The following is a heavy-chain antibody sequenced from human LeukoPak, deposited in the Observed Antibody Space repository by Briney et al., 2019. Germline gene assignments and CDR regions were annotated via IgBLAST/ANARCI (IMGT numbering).Heavy chain of an antibody. Sequence: PSGTLSLTCAVYGGSFSGYYWSWIRQPPGKGLEWIGEINHSGSTNYNPSLKSRVTISVDTSKNQFSLKLSSVTAADTAVYYCASARDSSTYEGAFDIWGQGTMVTVSS. D-gene: IGHD6-13*01. CDR3: ASARDSSTYEGAFDI. CDR2: INHSGST. V-gene: IGHV4-34*01. J-gene: IGHJ3*02. CDR1: GGSFSGYY.